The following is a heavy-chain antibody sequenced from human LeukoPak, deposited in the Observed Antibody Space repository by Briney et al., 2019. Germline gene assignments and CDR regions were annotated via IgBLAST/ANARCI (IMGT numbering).Heavy chain of an antibody. CDR2: ISGSGGST. Sequence: GSLRLSCAASGFTFSSYAMSWVRQAPGKGLEWVSAISGSGGSTYYADSVKGRFTISRDNSKNTLYLQMNSLRAEDTAVYYCAKVRDIVVVPVSYYFDYWGQGTLVTVSS. CDR3: AKVRDIVVVPVSYYFDY. V-gene: IGHV3-23*01. CDR1: GFTFSSYA. D-gene: IGHD2-2*01. J-gene: IGHJ4*02.